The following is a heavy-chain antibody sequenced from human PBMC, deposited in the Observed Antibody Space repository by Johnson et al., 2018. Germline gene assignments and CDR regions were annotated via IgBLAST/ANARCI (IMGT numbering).Heavy chain of an antibody. V-gene: IGHV3-30*03. CDR3: ARESESNYYYYMDV. CDR2: ISSDGSNK. CDR1: GFTFSSYG. Sequence: QVQLVQSGGGVVQXGRSXRLXCAASGFTFSSYGMHWVRQAPGKGLEWVAVISSDGSNKYYADSVKGRFTISRDNSKNTLYMQMNSLRAEDTAVYYCARESESNYYYYMDVWGKGTTVTVSS. J-gene: IGHJ6*03.